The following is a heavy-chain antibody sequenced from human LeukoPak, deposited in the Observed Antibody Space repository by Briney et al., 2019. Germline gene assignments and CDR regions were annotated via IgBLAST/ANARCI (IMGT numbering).Heavy chain of an antibody. D-gene: IGHD4-11*01. Sequence: GGSLGLSCATSGFTFSNYGMHWVRQAPGKGLEWVTVVSYDGSNEYYADSVKGRFTISRDNSNNTLYLQMNSLRAEDTAVYYCAKLTTSWGQGTLVTVSS. CDR3: AKLTTS. CDR2: VSYDGSNE. J-gene: IGHJ4*02. V-gene: IGHV3-30*18. CDR1: GFTFSNYG.